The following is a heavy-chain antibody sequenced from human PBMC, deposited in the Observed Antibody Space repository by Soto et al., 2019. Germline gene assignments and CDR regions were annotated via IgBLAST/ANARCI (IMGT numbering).Heavy chain of an antibody. V-gene: IGHV2-5*02. Sequence: QITLKESGPTLVKPTQTLTLTCTFSGFSLSSSGLNVGWIRQPPEKALEWLALIYWDDDKRYSPSLKSRHTITKDTYKHHVVQTMTNVDHVDTGTYYCARRRDYPYYSFDLWGRGTLVTVSS. CDR3: ARRRDYPYYSFDL. CDR2: IYWDDDK. CDR1: GFSLSSSGLN. J-gene: IGHJ2*01. D-gene: IGHD1-26*01.